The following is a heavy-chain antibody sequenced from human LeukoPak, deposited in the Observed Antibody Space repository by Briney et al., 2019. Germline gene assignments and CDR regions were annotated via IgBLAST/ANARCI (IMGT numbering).Heavy chain of an antibody. V-gene: IGHV3-30*02. J-gene: IGHJ5*02. CDR2: MRYDGRSI. D-gene: IGHD3-16*01. Sequence: GGSLRLSCAMSGFTLTSTGMHWVRQAPGKGLEWVAFMRYDGRSILYADSVKGRFSISTDNSKNMVYLQMSSLRAEDTAVYYCAKVTMGDVWFDPWGQRTLVTVSS. CDR3: AKVTMGDVWFDP. CDR1: GFTLTSTG.